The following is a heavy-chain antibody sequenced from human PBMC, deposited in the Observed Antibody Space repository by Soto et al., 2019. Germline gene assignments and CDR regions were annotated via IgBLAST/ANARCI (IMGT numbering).Heavy chain of an antibody. D-gene: IGHD3-10*01. V-gene: IGHV3-48*01. Sequence: GGSLRLSCAAPGFTFSSYSMNWVRQAPGKGLEWVSYISNSSSTIYYADSVKGRFTISRDNAKNSLYLQMNSLRSDDTAVYYCARDIEITMVRGVKREGQYYYYYYGMDVWGQGTTVTVSS. CDR2: ISNSSSTI. CDR3: ARDIEITMVRGVKREGQYYYYYYGMDV. J-gene: IGHJ6*02. CDR1: GFTFSSYS.